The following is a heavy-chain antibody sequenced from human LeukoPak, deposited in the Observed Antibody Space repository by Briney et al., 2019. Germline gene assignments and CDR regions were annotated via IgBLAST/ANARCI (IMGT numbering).Heavy chain of an antibody. Sequence: ASVKVSCKASGYTFTSYAMNWVRQAPGQGLEWMGWINTNTGSPTYAQGFTGRFVFSLDTSVSTAYLQISSLKAEDTAVYYCARDKIMITFGGVIANWFGPWGQGTLVTVSS. CDR2: INTNTGSP. CDR3: ARDKIMITFGGVIANWFGP. V-gene: IGHV7-4-1*02. J-gene: IGHJ5*02. D-gene: IGHD3-16*02. CDR1: GYTFTSYA.